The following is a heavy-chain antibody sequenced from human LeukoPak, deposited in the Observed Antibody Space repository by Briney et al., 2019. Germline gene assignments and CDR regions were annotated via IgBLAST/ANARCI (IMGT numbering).Heavy chain of an antibody. CDR2: ISSSSSYI. V-gene: IGHV3-21*01. J-gene: IGHJ4*02. CDR3: ALVDGYSNKN. D-gene: IGHD5-12*01. CDR1: GFTFSSYS. Sequence: GGSLRLSCAASGFTFSSYSLNWVRQAQGKGLEWVSSISSSSSYIYYADSVKGRFTTSTDNAKNSLYLQMNSLRAADTTVYYCALVDGYSNKNWGQGNLVTVSS.